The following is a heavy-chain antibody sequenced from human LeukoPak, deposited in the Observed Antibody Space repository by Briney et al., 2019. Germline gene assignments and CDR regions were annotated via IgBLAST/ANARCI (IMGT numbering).Heavy chain of an antibody. CDR1: GYTFNSYG. D-gene: IGHD2-8*01. Sequence: ASVKVSCKASGYTFNSYGISWVRQAPGQGLEWMGWISAYNGHTNYAQKFQGRVTMTTDTSTSTAYMDLRSLRSDDTAVYYCARGVPLGYCTYGVCYPPYYFDYWGQGTLVTASS. V-gene: IGHV1-18*01. CDR2: ISAYNGHT. J-gene: IGHJ4*02. CDR3: ARGVPLGYCTYGVCYPPYYFDY.